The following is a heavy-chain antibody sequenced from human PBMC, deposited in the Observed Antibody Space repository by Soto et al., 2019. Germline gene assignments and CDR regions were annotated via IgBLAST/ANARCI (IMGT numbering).Heavy chain of an antibody. Sequence: PSETLSLTCTVSGGSMTSSNWWNWVRQSPGKGLEWIGEAHHSGRTNYNPSLKSRVTISVDKSKNQFSLKLSSVTAADTAVYYCARRGYVRWELRGDAFAIWGQGTMVTVSS. CDR2: AHHSGRT. CDR3: ARRGYVRWELRGDAFAI. D-gene: IGHD1-26*01. CDR1: GGSMTSSNW. J-gene: IGHJ3*02. V-gene: IGHV4-4*02.